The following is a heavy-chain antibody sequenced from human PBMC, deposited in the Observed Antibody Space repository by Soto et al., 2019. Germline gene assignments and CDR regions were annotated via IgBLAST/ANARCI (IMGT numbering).Heavy chain of an antibody. Sequence: ASVKVSCKASGYTFTGYYMHWVRQAPGQGLEWMGWINPNSGGTNYAQKLQGWVTMTRDTSISTAYMELSRLRSDDTAVYYCARDLSGSYFGYYYYGMDVWGQGTTVTVSS. V-gene: IGHV1-2*04. D-gene: IGHD1-26*01. CDR3: ARDLSGSYFGYYYYGMDV. J-gene: IGHJ6*02. CDR2: INPNSGGT. CDR1: GYTFTGYY.